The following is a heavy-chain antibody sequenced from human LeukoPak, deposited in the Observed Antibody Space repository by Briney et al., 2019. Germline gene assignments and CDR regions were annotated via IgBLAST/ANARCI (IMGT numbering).Heavy chain of an antibody. J-gene: IGHJ4*02. V-gene: IGHV3-53*04. CDR2: IYSGGST. Sequence: GGSLRLSCAASGFTVSSNYMSWVRQAPGKGLEWVSVIYSGGSTYYADSVKGRFTISRHNSKNTLYLQMNSLRAEDTAVYYCARGSSGYSGYDLSYWGQGTLVTVSS. CDR3: ARGSSGYSGYDLSY. CDR1: GFTVSSNY. D-gene: IGHD5-12*01.